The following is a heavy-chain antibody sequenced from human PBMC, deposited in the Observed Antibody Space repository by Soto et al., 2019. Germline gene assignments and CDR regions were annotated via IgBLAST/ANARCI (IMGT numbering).Heavy chain of an antibody. V-gene: IGHV1-69*01. CDR1: GGTFSSYA. Sequence: QVQLVQSGAEVKKPGSSVKVSCKASGGTFSSYAISWVRQAPGQGLECMGGIIPISETTNYAQKFQCRVTITADESKSTAYMELSSLRSEDTAVYYCARSQGSSTSLEIYYYYSYGMDVWGQGTTVTVSS. D-gene: IGHD2-2*01. J-gene: IGHJ6*02. CDR2: IIPISETT. CDR3: ARSQGSSTSLEIYYYYSYGMDV.